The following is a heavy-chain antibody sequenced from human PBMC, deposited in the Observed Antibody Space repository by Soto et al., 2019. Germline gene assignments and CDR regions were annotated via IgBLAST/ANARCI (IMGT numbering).Heavy chain of an antibody. Sequence: PSETLSLTCTVSGGSISSSSYYWGWIRQPPGKGLEWIGSIYYSGSTYYNPSLKSRVTISVDTSKNQFSLKLSSVTAADTAVYYCASSYDSSGYYYYYYYGMDVWSQGTTVTVSS. V-gene: IGHV4-39*01. J-gene: IGHJ6*02. CDR1: GGSISSSSYY. D-gene: IGHD3-22*01. CDR3: ASSYDSSGYYYYYYYGMDV. CDR2: IYYSGST.